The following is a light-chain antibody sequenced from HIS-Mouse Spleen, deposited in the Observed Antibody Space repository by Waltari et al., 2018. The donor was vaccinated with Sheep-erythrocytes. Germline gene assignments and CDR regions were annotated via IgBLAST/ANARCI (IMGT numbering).Light chain of an antibody. Sequence: QSVLTQSPSVSAAPGQKVTISCSGSSSNIGNNYVSWYQQLPGTAPKLLIYDNNKRPSGIPDRFSGSKSGTSATLGITGLQTEDEADYYCGTWDSSLSALFVFGTGTKVTVL. J-gene: IGLJ1*01. CDR2: DNN. V-gene: IGLV1-51*01. CDR1: SSNIGNNY. CDR3: GTWDSSLSALFV.